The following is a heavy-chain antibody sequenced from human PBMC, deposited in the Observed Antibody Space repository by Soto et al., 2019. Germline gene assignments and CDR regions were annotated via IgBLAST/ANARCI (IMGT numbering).Heavy chain of an antibody. D-gene: IGHD2-2*01. J-gene: IGHJ6*02. Sequence: SETLSLTCAVYGGSFSGYYWSWIRQPPGKGIERIGEINHSGSTNYNPSLKSRVTISVDTSKNQFSLKLSSVTAADTAVYYCARDRRIVVVPAAMSYYYYYGMDVWGQGTTVTVS. CDR1: GGSFSGYY. CDR2: INHSGST. CDR3: ARDRRIVVVPAAMSYYYYYGMDV. V-gene: IGHV4-34*01.